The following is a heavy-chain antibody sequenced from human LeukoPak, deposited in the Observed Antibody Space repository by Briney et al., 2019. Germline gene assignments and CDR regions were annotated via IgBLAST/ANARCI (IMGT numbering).Heavy chain of an antibody. CDR3: ARGTSLSHGGLIY. Sequence: SETLSLTCTVSGGSISSSSYYWSWVRQPPGKGLEWIGYIYYSGNTYYNPSLKSRLTISVDTSKNQFSLKLSSMTAADTAVYYCARGTSLSHGGLIYWGQGTLVTVSS. D-gene: IGHD2-2*01. J-gene: IGHJ4*02. V-gene: IGHV4-30-4*01. CDR1: GGSISSSSYY. CDR2: IYYSGNT.